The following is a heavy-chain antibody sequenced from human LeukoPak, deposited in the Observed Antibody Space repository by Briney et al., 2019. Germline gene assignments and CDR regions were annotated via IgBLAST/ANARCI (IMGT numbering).Heavy chain of an antibody. J-gene: IGHJ4*02. Sequence: SETLSLTCTVSGGSISSSSYYWGWIRQPPGKGLEWIGSTYYSGSTYYNPSLKSRVTISVDTSKNQFSLKLSSVTAADTAVYYCARLPYSYGSFFDYWGQGTLVTVSS. D-gene: IGHD5-18*01. CDR1: GGSISSSSYY. CDR3: ARLPYSYGSFFDY. CDR2: TYYSGST. V-gene: IGHV4-39*01.